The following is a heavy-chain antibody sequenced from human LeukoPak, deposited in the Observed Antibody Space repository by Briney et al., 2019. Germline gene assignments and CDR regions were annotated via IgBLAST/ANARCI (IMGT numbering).Heavy chain of an antibody. CDR1: GYSINNGYN. D-gene: IGHD3-16*01. CDR3: ARGGGTYPFDY. J-gene: IGHJ4*02. V-gene: IGHV4-38-2*01. Sequence: PSETLPLTCAVSGYSINNGYNWGWIRQPPGKGLEWIGSIYHSGSTYYNPSLKSRVTISIDTSKNQFSLKLTSVTAADTAVYYCARGGGTYPFDYWGQGTLVTVSS. CDR2: IYHSGST.